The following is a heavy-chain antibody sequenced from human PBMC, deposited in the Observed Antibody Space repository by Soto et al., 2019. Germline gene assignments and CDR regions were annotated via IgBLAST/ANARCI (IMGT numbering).Heavy chain of an antibody. CDR2: LYWDDDK. CDR3: AHSTNQDHLYDFGSGYYTVRQKNLFAY. V-gene: IGHV2-5*02. D-gene: IGHD3-3*01. J-gene: IGHJ4*02. CDR1: GFSLSTSGVG. Sequence: QITLKESGPPLVKPTQTLTLTCTFSGFSLSTSGVGVGWIRQPPGKALEWLALLYWDDDKRCSPSLQSRLTTTQDTSNNQVVHTITNLDPVDTATYYCAHSTNQDHLYDFGSGYYTVRQKNLFAYWGQGTLVTVSS.